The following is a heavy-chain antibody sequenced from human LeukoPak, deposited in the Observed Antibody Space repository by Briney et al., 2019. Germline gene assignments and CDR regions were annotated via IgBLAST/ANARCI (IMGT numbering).Heavy chain of an antibody. J-gene: IGHJ5*02. D-gene: IGHD6-6*01. V-gene: IGHV7-4-1*02. CDR3: AGLSSIAARPGFDP. Sequence: ASVKVSCKASGYTFTSYAMNWVRQAPGQGLEWMGWINTNTGNPTYAQGFTGRFVFSLDTSVSTAYLQISSLKAEDTAVYYCAGLSSIAARPGFDPWGQGTLVTVSS. CDR2: INTNTGNP. CDR1: GYTFTSYA.